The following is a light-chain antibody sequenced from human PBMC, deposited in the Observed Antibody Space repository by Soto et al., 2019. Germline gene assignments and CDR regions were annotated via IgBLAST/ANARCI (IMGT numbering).Light chain of an antibody. V-gene: IGKV1-12*01. CDR3: QQDNSFPRT. Sequence: DIQMTQSPSSVSASVGDRVTITCRASQGFSTWLAWYRRKPGRAPELLIYSASSLHSGVPSRFSGSGSGTEFTLTISSLQPEDFATYYCQQDNSFPRTFGGGTEVEIK. CDR2: SAS. CDR1: QGFSTW. J-gene: IGKJ4*01.